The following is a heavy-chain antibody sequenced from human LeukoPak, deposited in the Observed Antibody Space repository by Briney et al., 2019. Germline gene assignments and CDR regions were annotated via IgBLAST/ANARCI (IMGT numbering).Heavy chain of an antibody. J-gene: IGHJ6*02. V-gene: IGHV3-72*01. D-gene: IGHD3-3*01. CDR2: TRNKANSYTT. CDR3: ARISRITVFGVDYYGMDV. CDR1: GFTFSDHY. Sequence: GGSLRLSCAASGFTFSDHYMDWVRQAPGKGLEWVGRTRNKANSYTTEYAASVKGRFTISRDDSKNSLYLQVNSLSTEDTAVYYCARISRITVFGVDYYGMDVWGQGTTVTVSS.